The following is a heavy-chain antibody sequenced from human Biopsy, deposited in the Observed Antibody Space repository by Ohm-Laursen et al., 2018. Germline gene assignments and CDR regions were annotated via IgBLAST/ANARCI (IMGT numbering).Heavy chain of an antibody. D-gene: IGHD3-10*01. CDR1: GGSMSSYY. CDR2: IYNSGST. V-gene: IGHV4-59*07. Sequence: SDTLSLTCTVSGGSMSSYYWTWIRQPPGKGLEWIGYIYNSGSTNYNPSLKSRVTISAAVDTSKSQFSLRLSSVTAAGTAMYYCARGEAGVYDALDIWGQGTMVSVSS. J-gene: IGHJ3*02. CDR3: ARGEAGVYDALDI.